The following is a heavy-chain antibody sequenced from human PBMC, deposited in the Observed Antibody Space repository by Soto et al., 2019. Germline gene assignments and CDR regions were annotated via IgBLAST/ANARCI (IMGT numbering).Heavy chain of an antibody. CDR3: ARVGVATILGFYYYDGMDV. D-gene: IGHD5-12*01. CDR1: GYTFTSYG. J-gene: IGHJ6*02. V-gene: IGHV1-18*04. Sequence: ASVKVSCKASGYTFTSYGISWVRQAPGQGLEWMGWISAYNGNTNYAQKLQGRVTMTTDTSTSTAYMEPRSLRSDDTAVYYCARVGVATILGFYYYDGMDVWGQGTTVPVSS. CDR2: ISAYNGNT.